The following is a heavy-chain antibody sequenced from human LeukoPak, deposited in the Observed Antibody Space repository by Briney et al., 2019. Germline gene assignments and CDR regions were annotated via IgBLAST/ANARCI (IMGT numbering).Heavy chain of an antibody. V-gene: IGHV1-46*01. CDR1: GYTFTSYD. CDR2: INPSGGST. Sequence: GASVKVSCKASGYTFTSYDINWVRQATGQGLEWMGLINPSGGSTSYAQKFQGRVTMTRDMSTSTVYMELSSLRSEDTAVYYCAREPPTPYCTNGVCPHNWFDPWGQGNLVTVSS. D-gene: IGHD2-8*01. CDR3: AREPPTPYCTNGVCPHNWFDP. J-gene: IGHJ5*02.